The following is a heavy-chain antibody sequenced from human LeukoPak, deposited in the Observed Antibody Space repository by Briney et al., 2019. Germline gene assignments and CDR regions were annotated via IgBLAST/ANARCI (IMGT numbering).Heavy chain of an antibody. V-gene: IGHV3-21*01. D-gene: IGHD3-22*01. J-gene: IGHJ4*02. Sequence: XLXXXXSGFXXXSYSMNWVRQAPGKGPEWVSSISSSSSYIYYADSVKGRFTISRDNAKNSLYLQMNSLRAEDTAVYYCARGGYYDSSGYYADYWGQGTLVTVSS. CDR3: ARGGYYDSSGYYADY. CDR1: GFXXXSYS. CDR2: ISSSSSYI.